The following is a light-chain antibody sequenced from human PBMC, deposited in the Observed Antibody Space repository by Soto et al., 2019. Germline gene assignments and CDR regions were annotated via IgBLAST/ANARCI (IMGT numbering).Light chain of an antibody. CDR2: GAS. J-gene: IGKJ5*01. Sequence: ILTPHTRSTLSVAPGERALLSCSASQSVSSNLAWYRQKPGQAPRLLIYGASTRATGIPARFSGSGSGTEFTLTISSLQSEDFAFYSCQQYNNWTMITFGQGRRLEIK. V-gene: IGKV3-15*01. CDR1: QSVSSN. CDR3: QQYNNWTMIT.